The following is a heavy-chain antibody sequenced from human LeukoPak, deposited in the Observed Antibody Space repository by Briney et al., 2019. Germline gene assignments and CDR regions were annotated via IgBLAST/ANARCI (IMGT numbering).Heavy chain of an antibody. CDR3: ARSYYYDSSGYSPIYYYYYYMDV. V-gene: IGHV4-59*01. D-gene: IGHD3-22*01. Sequence: SETLSRTCTVSGGSISSYYWSWIRQPPGKGLEWIGYIYYSGSTNYNPSLKSRVTISVDTSKNQFSLKLSSVTAADTAVYYCARSYYYDSSGYSPIYYYYYYMDVWGKGTTVTISS. CDR1: GGSISSYY. CDR2: IYYSGST. J-gene: IGHJ6*03.